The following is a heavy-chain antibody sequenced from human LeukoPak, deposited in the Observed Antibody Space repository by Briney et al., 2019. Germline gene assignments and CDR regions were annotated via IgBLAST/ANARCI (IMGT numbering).Heavy chain of an antibody. CDR3: ARAPSGIDY. J-gene: IGHJ4*02. CDR1: GYTFTSYD. CDR2: MNPNSGNT. Sequence: ASVNVSCKASGYTFTSYDIKWVRQATGQGLEWMGWMNPNSGNTGYAQKFQGRVTMTRNTSISTAYMEPSSLRSEDTAVYYCARAPSGIDYWGQGTLVTVSS. D-gene: IGHD1-26*01. V-gene: IGHV1-8*01.